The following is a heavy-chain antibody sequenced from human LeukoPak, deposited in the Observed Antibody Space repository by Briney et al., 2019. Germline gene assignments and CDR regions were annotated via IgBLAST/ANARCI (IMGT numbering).Heavy chain of an antibody. D-gene: IGHD3-10*01. V-gene: IGHV1-2*02. J-gene: IGHJ4*02. CDR2: INPNSGGT. CDR1: GYTFTGYY. CDR3: ARDRVPIITMVRGVQYDY. Sequence: ASVKVSCKASGYTFTGYYMHWVRQAPGQGLEWMGWINPNSGGTNYAQNFQGRVTMTRDTSISTVYMELSRLRSDDTGVYYCARDRVPIITMVRGVQYDYWGQGTLVTVSS.